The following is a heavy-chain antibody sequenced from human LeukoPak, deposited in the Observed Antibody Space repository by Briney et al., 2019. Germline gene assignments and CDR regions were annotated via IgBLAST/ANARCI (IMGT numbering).Heavy chain of an antibody. CDR1: GDSVSSNSAA. V-gene: IGHV6-1*01. CDR2: TYYRSKWYN. Sequence: SQTLSLTCAISGDSVSSNSAAWNWIRQSPSRGLEWLGRTYYRSKWYNDYAVSVKSRITINPDTSKNQFSLQLNSVTPEDTAVYYCARDLSGSWFIADAEYGLTTDNWFDPWGQGTLVTVSS. CDR3: ARDLSGSWFIADAEYGLTTDNWFDP. D-gene: IGHD6-13*01. J-gene: IGHJ5*02.